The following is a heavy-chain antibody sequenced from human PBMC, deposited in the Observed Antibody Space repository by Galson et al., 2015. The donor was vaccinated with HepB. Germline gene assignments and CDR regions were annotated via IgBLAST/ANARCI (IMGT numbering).Heavy chain of an antibody. D-gene: IGHD5-18*01. V-gene: IGHV3-15*01. CDR3: TTGQWIQLWGLS. J-gene: IGHJ5*02. CDR2: IKSKNDGRTT. Sequence: SLRLSCAASGFTFSNAWMSWVRQAPGKGLEWVGRIKSKNDGRTTDYAAPVKGRFTIARADSKNTLYLQMNSLKTEDTAVYYCTTGQWIQLWGLSWGQGTLVTVSS. CDR1: GFTFSNAW.